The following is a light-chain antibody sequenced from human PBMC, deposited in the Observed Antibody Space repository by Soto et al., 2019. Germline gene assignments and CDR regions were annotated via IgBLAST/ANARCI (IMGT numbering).Light chain of an antibody. Sequence: DIQMTQSPSSVSASVGDRVTITCRASQGIGSWLAWYQQKPGKAPKLLIYAASSLQSGDPSRFSGSGSGTDFTLPISSLQPEDVATYYCQQSNSFPWTFGQGTKVEIK. CDR2: AAS. V-gene: IGKV1-12*01. CDR1: QGIGSW. CDR3: QQSNSFPWT. J-gene: IGKJ1*01.